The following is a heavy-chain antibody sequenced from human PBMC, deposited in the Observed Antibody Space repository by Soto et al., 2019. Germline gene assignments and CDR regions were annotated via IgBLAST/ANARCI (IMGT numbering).Heavy chain of an antibody. V-gene: IGHV2-5*02. CDR2: LYWDDDK. CDR1: GLSLRTTGVG. D-gene: IGHD2-21*01. J-gene: IGHJ6*02. Sequence: QVTLKESGPTLVKPTQTLTLTCTVSGLSLRTTGVGVGWVRQPPGKALEWLALLYWDDDKRYSPSLRSRLTIAKDISEKQVVLTMTNMDTVYTATYYCVQSRCGGECLEIYSSHAYNGLDVWGQGTTVTVSS. CDR3: VQSRCGGECLEIYSSHAYNGLDV.